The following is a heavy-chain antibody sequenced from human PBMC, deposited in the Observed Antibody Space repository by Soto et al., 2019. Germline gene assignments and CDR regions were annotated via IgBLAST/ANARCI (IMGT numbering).Heavy chain of an antibody. Sequence: GSLRLSGAASGFTFSSYTMSWVRQAPGKGLEWVSAISGIGGSTYYADSVKGRFTISRDNSKNTLYLQMNSLRAEDTAVYYCAKGSRAAAAIIDYWGQGTLVTVPS. J-gene: IGHJ4*02. D-gene: IGHD6-13*01. V-gene: IGHV3-23*01. CDR2: ISGIGGST. CDR3: AKGSRAAAAIIDY. CDR1: GFTFSSYT.